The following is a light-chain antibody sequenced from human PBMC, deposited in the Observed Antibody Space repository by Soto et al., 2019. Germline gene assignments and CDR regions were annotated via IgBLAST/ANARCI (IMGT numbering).Light chain of an antibody. J-gene: IGKJ1*01. CDR2: DAS. CDR3: QQYENYWT. CDR1: QSISSW. Sequence: DIQMTQSPSTLSASVGDRVTITCRASQSISSWLAWYQQKPGKAPKLLIYDASNLESGVPSRFSGSGSGTEFTLTISSLQPEDFGIYYCQQYENYWTFGQGTTGDIK. V-gene: IGKV1-5*01.